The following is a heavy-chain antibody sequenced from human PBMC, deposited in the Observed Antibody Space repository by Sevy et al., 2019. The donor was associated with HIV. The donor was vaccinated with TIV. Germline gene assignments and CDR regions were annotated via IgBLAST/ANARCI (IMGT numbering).Heavy chain of an antibody. CDR3: ARMVGATTRRYYYYGMDV. V-gene: IGHV4-34*01. J-gene: IGHJ6*02. CDR1: GGSFSGYY. Sequence: SETLSLTCAVYGGSFSGYYWSWIRQPPGKGLEWIGEINHSGSTNYNPSLKSRVTISVDTSKNQFSLKLSSLTAADTAVYYCARMVGATTRRYYYYGMDVWGQGTTVTVSS. D-gene: IGHD1-26*01. CDR2: INHSGST.